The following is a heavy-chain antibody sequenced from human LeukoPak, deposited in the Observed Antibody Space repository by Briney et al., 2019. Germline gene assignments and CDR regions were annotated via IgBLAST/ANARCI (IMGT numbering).Heavy chain of an antibody. V-gene: IGHV3-23*01. CDR2: ISGSGGST. Sequence: PGGSLRLSCEASGFTFSIYSMNWVRQAPGKGLEWVSAISGSGGSTYYADSVKGRFTISRDNSKNTLYLQMNSLRAEDTAVYYCAKRPGGVRGVQQYWYFDLWGRGTLVTVSS. D-gene: IGHD3-10*01. CDR1: GFTFSIYS. CDR3: AKRPGGVRGVQQYWYFDL. J-gene: IGHJ2*01.